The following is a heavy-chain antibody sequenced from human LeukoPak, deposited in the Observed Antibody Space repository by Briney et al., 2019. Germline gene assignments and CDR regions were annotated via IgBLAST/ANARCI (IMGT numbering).Heavy chain of an antibody. D-gene: IGHD3-3*01. V-gene: IGHV3-20*04. CDR2: INGNGGST. CDR1: GFTFDNYG. Sequence: GGSLRLSCAASGFTFDNYGMSWVRQVPGKGLEWVSSINGNGGSTAYTDSVKGRFTISRDNAKNSLYLQMNSLGVEDTAFYYCVRHDFWSGFKGGDYWGQGTLVTVSS. J-gene: IGHJ4*02. CDR3: VRHDFWSGFKGGDY.